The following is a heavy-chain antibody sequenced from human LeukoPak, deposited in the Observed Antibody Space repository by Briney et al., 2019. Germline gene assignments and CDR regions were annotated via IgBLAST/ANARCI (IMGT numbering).Heavy chain of an antibody. V-gene: IGHV3-23*01. CDR1: GFTFSNYA. CDR3: ARDRLLWFGELLDYYYYGMDV. J-gene: IGHJ6*02. D-gene: IGHD3-10*01. Sequence: GGSLRLSCAASGFTFSNYAMTWVRQGPGKGLKWVSAISDSGAGTYYADSVKGRFTISRDNSKNTLYLQMNSLRAEDTAVYYCARDRLLWFGELLDYYYYGMDVWGQGTTVTVSS. CDR2: ISDSGAGT.